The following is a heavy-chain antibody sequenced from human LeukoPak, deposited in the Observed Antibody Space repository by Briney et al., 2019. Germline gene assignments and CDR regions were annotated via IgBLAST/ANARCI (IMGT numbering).Heavy chain of an antibody. Sequence: GGSLRLSCAASGFTFSSYSMNWVRQAPGKGLEWVSSISSSSSCIYYADSVKGRFTISRDNAKNSLYLQMNSLRAEDTAVYYCARDGSSWYRFDYWGQGTLVTVSS. CDR1: GFTFSSYS. CDR3: ARDGSSWYRFDY. J-gene: IGHJ4*02. D-gene: IGHD6-13*01. CDR2: ISSSSSCI. V-gene: IGHV3-21*01.